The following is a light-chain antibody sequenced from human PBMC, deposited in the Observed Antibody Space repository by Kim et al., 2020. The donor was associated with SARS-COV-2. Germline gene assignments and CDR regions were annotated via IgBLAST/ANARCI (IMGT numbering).Light chain of an antibody. J-gene: IGLJ3*02. V-gene: IGLV2-14*03. Sequence: GQAITSSCTGSSSDVGGYKSVSWYQQHPGKAPELMIYDVDNRPPGISNRYSGSKSGNTASLTISGLQAEDEAEYYCLSYTTSSTWVFGGGTKVTVL. CDR2: DVD. CDR1: SSDVGGYKS. CDR3: LSYTTSSTWV.